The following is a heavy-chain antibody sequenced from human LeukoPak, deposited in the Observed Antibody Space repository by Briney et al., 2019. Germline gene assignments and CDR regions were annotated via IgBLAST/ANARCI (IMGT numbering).Heavy chain of an antibody. D-gene: IGHD2-8*01. V-gene: IGHV1-2*02. CDR1: AYTFTGYY. CDR3: ARDVSRSRDY. J-gene: IGHJ4*02. CDR2: INPNSGVT. Sequence: ASVNVPCKASAYTFTGYYVHWVRQAPRQGPEWMGWINPNSGVTNYAQKFQGRVTLTRDTSITTAYMELSRLNSDDTAVYYCARDVSRSRDYWGQGTLVTVSS.